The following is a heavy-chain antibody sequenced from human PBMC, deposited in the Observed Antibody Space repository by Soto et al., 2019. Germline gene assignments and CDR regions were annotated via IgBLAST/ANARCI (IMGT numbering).Heavy chain of an antibody. CDR3: ARDSAEGAGIGWDL. J-gene: IGHJ5*02. Sequence: SLKVSCKASGYVYSEYYRHWVRQAPGQGPEWMGWINPKTDDRRYAQKFRGRVAVTMDTSLSTVYMDLSWLTSDDTAVYYCARDSAEGAGIGWDLWGQRTLVTVSS. D-gene: IGHD6-13*01. CDR2: INPKTDDR. CDR1: GYVYSEYY. V-gene: IGHV1-2*02.